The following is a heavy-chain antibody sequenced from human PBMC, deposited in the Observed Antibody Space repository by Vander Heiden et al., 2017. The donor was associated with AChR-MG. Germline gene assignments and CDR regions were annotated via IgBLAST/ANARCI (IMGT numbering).Heavy chain of an antibody. J-gene: IGHJ4*02. D-gene: IGHD5-18*01. CDR1: GLPFCVYA. Sequence: EVQLLESGGGLVQPGGSLRLSWAASGLPFCVYAMSWVRQTPGKGLEWVSAITGSGGSTYYADSVKGRFTISRDNSKNTLYLQMNSLRAEDTAVYYCAKGSRDSRPYYFDYWGQGTLVTISS. V-gene: IGHV3-23*01. CDR3: AKGSRDSRPYYFDY. CDR2: ITGSGGST.